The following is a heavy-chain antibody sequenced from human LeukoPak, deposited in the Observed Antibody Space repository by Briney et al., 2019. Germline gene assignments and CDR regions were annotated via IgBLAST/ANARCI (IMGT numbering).Heavy chain of an antibody. CDR3: SRITTNGYFEY. J-gene: IGHJ4*02. Sequence: GGSLRLSCSASGFTFSSFWMGWVRQAPGKGLEWVASIRWDDERHHVDSVTGRFSVSRDNAKNSLYLEMNSLRAEDTAVYFCSRITTNGYFEYWGQGALVTVSS. CDR1: GFTFSSFW. CDR2: IRWDDER. V-gene: IGHV3-7*01. D-gene: IGHD1-1*01.